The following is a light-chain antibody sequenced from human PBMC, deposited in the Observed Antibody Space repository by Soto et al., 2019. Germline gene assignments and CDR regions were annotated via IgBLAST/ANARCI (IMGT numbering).Light chain of an antibody. CDR1: QSVSSSY. V-gene: IGKV3-20*01. CDR2: GAS. CDR3: QQAGSSSTVT. J-gene: IGKJ5*01. Sequence: EIVLTQSPGPLSLSPGERATLSCGASQSVSSSYLAWYQQKPGQTPRLLIYGASGRATGIPDRFSGSWSGIYVTLTISRLELADFAVYYWQQAGSSSTVTFARRTRLEIK.